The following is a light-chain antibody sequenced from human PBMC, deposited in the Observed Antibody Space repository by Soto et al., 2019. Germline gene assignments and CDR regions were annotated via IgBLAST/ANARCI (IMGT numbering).Light chain of an antibody. V-gene: IGKV3D-20*02. CDR3: QQRSNWPPT. Sequence: EIVLTQSPGTLSLSPGDRATLSCRASQSVGSNYLAWYQQKPGQAPRLLIYDASSRATGIPDRFSGSGSGTDFTLTISRLEPEDFAVYYCQQRSNWPPTFGQGTKVEIK. CDR2: DAS. CDR1: QSVGSNY. J-gene: IGKJ1*01.